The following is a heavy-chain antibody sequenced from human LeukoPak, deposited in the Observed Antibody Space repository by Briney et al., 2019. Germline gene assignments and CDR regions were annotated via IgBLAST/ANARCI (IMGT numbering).Heavy chain of an antibody. J-gene: IGHJ4*02. D-gene: IGHD3-10*01. CDR3: AANYYRRQGDY. CDR2: INHSGST. Sequence: SETLSLTCAVYGGSFSGYYWSWIRQPPGKGLEWIGEINHSGSTNYNPSLKSRVTISVDTSKNQFSLKLSSVTAADTAVYYCAANYYRRQGDYWGQGTLVTVSS. V-gene: IGHV4-34*01. CDR1: GGSFSGYY.